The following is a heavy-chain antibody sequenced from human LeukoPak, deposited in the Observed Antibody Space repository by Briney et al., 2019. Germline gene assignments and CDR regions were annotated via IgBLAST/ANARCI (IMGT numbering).Heavy chain of an antibody. Sequence: GGPLRLSCAASGFTFSSYGMHWVRQAPGKGLEWVAFIRYDGSNKCYADSVKGRFTISRDNSKNTLYLQMNSLSAEDTAVYYCANPSTRAADYWGQGTLVTVSS. CDR3: ANPSTRAADY. CDR1: GFTFSSYG. D-gene: IGHD6-25*01. CDR2: IRYDGSNK. J-gene: IGHJ4*02. V-gene: IGHV3-30*02.